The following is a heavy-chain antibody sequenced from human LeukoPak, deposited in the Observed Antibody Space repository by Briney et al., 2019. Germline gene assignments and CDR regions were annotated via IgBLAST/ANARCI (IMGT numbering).Heavy chain of an antibody. D-gene: IGHD6-19*01. CDR1: GFTFSSYA. J-gene: IGHJ4*02. CDR3: AKDRPPWIAVAGPFSE. CDR2: ISGSGGST. Sequence: PGGSLRLSCAASGFTFSSYAMSWVRQAPGKGLEWVSAISGSGGSTYYADSVKGRFTISRDNSKNTLYLQMNSLRAEDTAVYYCAKDRPPWIAVAGPFSEWGQGTLVTVSS. V-gene: IGHV3-23*01.